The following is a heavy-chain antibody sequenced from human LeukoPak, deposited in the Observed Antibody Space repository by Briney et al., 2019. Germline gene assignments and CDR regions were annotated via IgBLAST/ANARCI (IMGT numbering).Heavy chain of an antibody. V-gene: IGHV4-59*01. CDR2: IYYSGST. J-gene: IGHJ3*02. CDR3: ARDQGLWFGGADAFDI. CDR1: GGSISTYY. D-gene: IGHD3-10*01. Sequence: PSETLSLTCTVSGGSISTYYWSWIRQPPGKGLEWIGYIYYSGSTNYNPSLKSRVTISVDTSKNQFSLKLSSVTAADTAVYYCARDQGLWFGGADAFDIWGQGTMVTVSS.